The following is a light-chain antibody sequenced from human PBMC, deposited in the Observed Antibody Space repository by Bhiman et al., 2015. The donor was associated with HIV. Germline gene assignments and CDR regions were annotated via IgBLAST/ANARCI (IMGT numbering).Light chain of an antibody. CDR2: DVS. Sequence: QSALTQPASVSGSPGQSITISCSGTSSDVGAHNFVSWYQQHPDKAPRLIIYDVSQRPSGVSDRFSGSKSGNTASLTISGLQAEDEADYYCGIWNSTVSAYVFGAGTTVTVL. J-gene: IGLJ1*01. V-gene: IGLV2-23*02. CDR3: GIWNSTVSAYV. CDR1: SSDVGAHNF.